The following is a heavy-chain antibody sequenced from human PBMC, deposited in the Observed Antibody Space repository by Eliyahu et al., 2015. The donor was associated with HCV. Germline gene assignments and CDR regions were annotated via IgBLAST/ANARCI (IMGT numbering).Heavy chain of an antibody. J-gene: IGHJ5*02. D-gene: IGHD6-19*01. CDR3: ASGGGGIAVAGTGGWFDP. CDR1: GGSXTTYY. CDR2: IHYSGST. Sequence: QVQLQESGPGLVKPSETLSLTCTVSGGSXTTYYWSWIRQPPGKRLEWIGYIHYSGSTNYNPPLKSRVTISIDTSKNQFSLNLSSVTAADTAVYYCASGGGGIAVAGTGGWFDPWGQGTLVTVSS. V-gene: IGHV4-59*01.